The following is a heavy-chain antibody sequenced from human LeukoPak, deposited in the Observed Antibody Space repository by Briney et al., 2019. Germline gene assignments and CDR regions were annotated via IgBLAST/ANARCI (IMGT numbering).Heavy chain of an antibody. CDR3: ARVGARYSSGRGFDY. Sequence: ASVKVSCKASGYTFTGYHMHWVRQAPGQGLEWMGRINPNSGDTNYAQKFQGRVTMTGDTSTSTVYMELSSLRSEDTAVYYCARVGARYSSGRGFDYWGQGTLVTVSS. J-gene: IGHJ4*02. CDR2: INPNSGDT. V-gene: IGHV1-2*06. D-gene: IGHD6-19*01. CDR1: GYTFTGYH.